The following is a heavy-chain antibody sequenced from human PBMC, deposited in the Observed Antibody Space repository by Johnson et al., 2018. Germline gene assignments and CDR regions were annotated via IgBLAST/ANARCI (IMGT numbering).Heavy chain of an antibody. Sequence: QVQLVQSGGGVVQSGRSLRLSCAASRFTFSSYGMHWVRQAPGKGLEWVAVIWYDGSNKYYSDSVKGRFTISRDNSKNTLYLQMNSLRAEYTAVYYCTRGEPHCSSTSCYYYYGMDVWGQGTTVTVSS. CDR1: RFTFSSYG. CDR3: TRGEPHCSSTSCYYYYGMDV. D-gene: IGHD2-2*01. V-gene: IGHV3-33*01. J-gene: IGHJ6*02. CDR2: IWYDGSNK.